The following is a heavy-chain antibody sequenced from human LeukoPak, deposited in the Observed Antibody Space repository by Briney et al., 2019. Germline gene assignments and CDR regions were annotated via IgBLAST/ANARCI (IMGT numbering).Heavy chain of an antibody. CDR1: GFTVSSNY. J-gene: IGHJ5*02. Sequence: GGSLRLSCAASGFTVSSNYMSWVRQAPGKGLEWVAVISYDGSNKYYADSVKGRFTISRDNSKNTLYLQMNSLRAEDTAVYYCARDQSGWDLRTWGQGTLVTVSS. D-gene: IGHD6-19*01. CDR2: ISYDGSNK. V-gene: IGHV3-30-3*01. CDR3: ARDQSGWDLRT.